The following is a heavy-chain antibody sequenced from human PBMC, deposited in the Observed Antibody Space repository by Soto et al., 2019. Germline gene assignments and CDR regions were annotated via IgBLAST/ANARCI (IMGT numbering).Heavy chain of an antibody. CDR2: ISNNGAHT. V-gene: IGHV3-64*01. CDR1: GFTFRNYE. J-gene: IGHJ6*03. CDR3: ARRGYGSRWPNVYMDV. D-gene: IGHD6-13*01. Sequence: EAQLVESGGGWVKPGGSRSLSRAASGFTFRNYEMHWFRQAPGKGLEYVSGISNNGAHTDYAKSVKGRFTISRDNSENTLYLQMGSLRAEDMALYYCARRGYGSRWPNVYMDVWGKGTTVTVSS.